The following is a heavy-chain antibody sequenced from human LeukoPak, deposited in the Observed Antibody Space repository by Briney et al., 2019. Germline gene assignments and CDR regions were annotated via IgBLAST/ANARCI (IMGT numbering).Heavy chain of an antibody. Sequence: GGSLRLSCAASGFTFSSYAMHWVRQAPGKGLEWVAVISYDGSNKYYADSVKGRFTISRDNSKNTLYLQMNSLRAEDTAVYYCARDYSGSYYQTGLFDYWGQGTLVTVSS. J-gene: IGHJ4*02. CDR3: ARDYSGSYYQTGLFDY. CDR2: ISYDGSNK. CDR1: GFTFSSYA. V-gene: IGHV3-30*01. D-gene: IGHD1-26*01.